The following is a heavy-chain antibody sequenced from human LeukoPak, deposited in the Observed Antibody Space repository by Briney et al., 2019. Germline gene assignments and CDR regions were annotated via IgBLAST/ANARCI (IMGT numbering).Heavy chain of an antibody. Sequence: SETLSLTCTVSGGSTSSYYWSWIRQPPGKGLEWIGYIYYSGSTNYNPSLKSRVTISVDTSKNQFSLKLSSVTAADAAVYYCARTFLGYYFYMDVWGKGTTVTVSS. V-gene: IGHV4-59*01. CDR3: ARTFLGYYFYMDV. J-gene: IGHJ6*03. CDR2: IYYSGST. D-gene: IGHD3-3*02. CDR1: GGSTSSYY.